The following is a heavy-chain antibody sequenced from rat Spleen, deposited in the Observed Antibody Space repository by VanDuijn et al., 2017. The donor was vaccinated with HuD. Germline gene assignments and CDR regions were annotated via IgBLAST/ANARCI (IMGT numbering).Heavy chain of an antibody. J-gene: IGHJ2*01. CDR1: GFTFSDYY. CDR2: ISYDGSRT. D-gene: IGHD1-9*01. Sequence: EVQLVESDGVLVQPGRSLKLSCAASGFTFSDYYMAWVRQAPTKGLEWVATISYDGSRTYYRDSLKCRFTISRDNAKSTLSLQMDSLRSEDTATYYCARRHYGYTDYFDYWGQGVMVTVSS. V-gene: IGHV5-29*01. CDR3: ARRHYGYTDYFDY.